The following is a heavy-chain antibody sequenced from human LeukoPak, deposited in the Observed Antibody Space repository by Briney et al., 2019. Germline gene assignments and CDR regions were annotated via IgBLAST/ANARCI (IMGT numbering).Heavy chain of an antibody. CDR1: GYTFTGYY. CDR3: ARGQDSSGWYRWYYYYYGMDV. V-gene: IGHV1-2*02. CDR2: INPNSGGT. J-gene: IGHJ6*02. D-gene: IGHD6-19*01. Sequence: ASVKVSCKASGYTFTGYYMHWVRQAPGQGLEWMGWINPNSGGTNYAQKFQGRVTMTRDTSISTAYMELSSLRSEDTAVYYCARGQDSSGWYRWYYYYYGMDVWGQGTTVTVSS.